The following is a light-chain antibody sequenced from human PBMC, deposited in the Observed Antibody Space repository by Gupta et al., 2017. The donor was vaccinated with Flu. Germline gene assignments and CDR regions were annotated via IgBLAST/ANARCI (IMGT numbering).Light chain of an antibody. CDR2: NNY. V-gene: IGLV1-44*01. Sequence: QSVMTQPPSASGTPGPRVTISCSGSSSNIGSHTVNWYQQFPGTAPKPLIYNNYERPSGVPDRFSGSKSGTSASLAISGLQSEDEADYYCAAWDDSLNGWVFGGGTKLTVL. CDR1: SSNIGSHT. J-gene: IGLJ2*01. CDR3: AAWDDSLNGWV.